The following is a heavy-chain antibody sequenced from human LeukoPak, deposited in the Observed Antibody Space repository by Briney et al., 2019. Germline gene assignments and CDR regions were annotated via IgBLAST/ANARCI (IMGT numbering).Heavy chain of an antibody. CDR1: GFTFSSYA. D-gene: IGHD6-13*01. CDR3: AKGGRFSYSSSWYEDY. Sequence: GSLRLSCAASGFTFSSYAMSWVRQAPGKGLEWVSAISGSGGSTYYADSVKGRFTISRDNSMNTLYLQMNSLRAEDTAVYYCAKGGRFSYSSSWYEDYWGQGTLVTVSS. J-gene: IGHJ4*02. V-gene: IGHV3-23*01. CDR2: ISGSGGST.